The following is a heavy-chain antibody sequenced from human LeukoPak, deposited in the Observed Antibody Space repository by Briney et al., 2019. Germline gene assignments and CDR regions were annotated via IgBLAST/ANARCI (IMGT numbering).Heavy chain of an antibody. J-gene: IGHJ4*02. V-gene: IGHV3-74*01. Sequence: PGGSLRLSCAASGFTFSSYWMHWVRQAPGKGLVWVSRINSDGSSTSYADSVKGRFTISRDNAKNTPYLQMNSLRAEDTAVYYCARVVAVAAKDYWGQGTLVTVSS. CDR2: INSDGSST. CDR1: GFTFSSYW. CDR3: ARVVAVAAKDY. D-gene: IGHD6-19*01.